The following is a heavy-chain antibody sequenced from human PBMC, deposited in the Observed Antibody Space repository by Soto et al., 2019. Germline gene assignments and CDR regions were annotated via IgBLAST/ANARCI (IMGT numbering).Heavy chain of an antibody. CDR3: ARGPPYSSSWAYYYYYGMDV. V-gene: IGHV4-61*01. CDR1: GGSVSSGSYY. D-gene: IGHD6-13*01. CDR2: IYYSGST. J-gene: IGHJ6*02. Sequence: PSETLSLTCTVSGGSVSSGSYYWSWIRQPPGKGLEWIGYIYYSGSTNYSPSLKSRVTISVDTSKNQFSLKLSSVTAADTAVYYCARGPPYSSSWAYYYYYGMDVWGQGTTVTVSS.